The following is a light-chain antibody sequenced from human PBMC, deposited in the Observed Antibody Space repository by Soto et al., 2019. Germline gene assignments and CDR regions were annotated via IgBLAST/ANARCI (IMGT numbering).Light chain of an antibody. Sequence: QPVLTQPASVSGSPGQSITISCTGTSSDVGGYNYVSWYQLHPGKAPKLMIYDVTYRPSGVSDRFSGSKSGNTASLTISGLQAEDEADYYCSSYTSSAVVFGGGTQLTVL. CDR2: DVT. CDR1: SSDVGGYNY. CDR3: SSYTSSAVV. J-gene: IGLJ2*01. V-gene: IGLV2-14*01.